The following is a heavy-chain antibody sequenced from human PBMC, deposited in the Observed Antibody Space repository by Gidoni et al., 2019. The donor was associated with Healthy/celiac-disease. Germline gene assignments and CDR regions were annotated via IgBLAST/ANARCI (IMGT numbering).Heavy chain of an antibody. CDR3: ANDISAWRSSAGYFDY. D-gene: IGHD6-6*01. CDR1: GFSLDDDA. J-gene: IGHJ4*02. CDR2: ISWNSGSI. Sequence: EVPRVESGGGVGPTGRSLELSWEAYGFSLDDDAMHWVRQAPGKGLELVSFISWNSGSIGYADSVNVRFTISRDNSKNSLYLQINSLRAEYPALYYCANDISAWRSSAGYFDYWGQGTLVTVSS. V-gene: IGHV3-9*01.